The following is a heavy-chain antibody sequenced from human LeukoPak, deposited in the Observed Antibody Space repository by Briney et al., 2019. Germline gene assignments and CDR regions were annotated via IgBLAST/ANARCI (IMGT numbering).Heavy chain of an antibody. J-gene: IGHJ4*02. V-gene: IGHV1-2*02. Sequence: ASVKVSCKASGYTFTSYAMHWVRQAPGQGLEWMGWITPSGSTNYPQKFQGRVAITRDTSITTAYMDLSRLTSVDTAVYYCARDRYGDGFAHFDYWGQGALVTVSS. CDR3: ARDRYGDGFAHFDY. CDR2: ITPSGST. D-gene: IGHD5-24*01. CDR1: GYTFTSYA.